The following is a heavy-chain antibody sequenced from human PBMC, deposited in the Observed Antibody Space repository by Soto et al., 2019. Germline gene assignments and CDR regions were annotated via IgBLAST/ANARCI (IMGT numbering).Heavy chain of an antibody. CDR3: ARVGSSGWHDY. CDR2: TRNKANSYTT. D-gene: IGHD6-19*01. CDR1: GFTFSDHY. Sequence: LRLSCAASGFTFSDHYMDWVRQAPGKGLEWVGRTRNKANSYTTEYAASVKGRFTISRDDSKNSLYLQMNTLKTEDTAVYYCARVGSSGWHDYWGQGTLVTVSS. J-gene: IGHJ4*02. V-gene: IGHV3-72*01.